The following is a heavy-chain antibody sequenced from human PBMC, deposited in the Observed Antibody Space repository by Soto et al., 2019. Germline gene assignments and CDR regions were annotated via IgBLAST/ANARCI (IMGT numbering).Heavy chain of an antibody. J-gene: IGHJ1*01. D-gene: IGHD1-26*01. CDR3: AIGVSGNYFEYFLH. V-gene: IGHV3-23*01. Sequence: LRLSCAAAGFTFSTHAMSWVRQAPGKGLEWVSTIGSTDIYYADSVKGRFTISRDNSKNMLFLQMNSLRADDTAVYYCAIGVSGNYFEYFLHWGQGTQVTVSS. CDR1: GFTFSTHA. CDR2: IGSTDI.